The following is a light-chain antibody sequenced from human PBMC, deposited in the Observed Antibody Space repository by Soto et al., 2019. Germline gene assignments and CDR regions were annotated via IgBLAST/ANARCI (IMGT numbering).Light chain of an antibody. Sequence: QSALTQPASVSGSPGQSITISCTGTNSDVGSYDLVSWYQQHPGKAPKLMIFVVNKRPSGVSNRFSGSKSGNTASLTISGLQAEDESDYYCCSYAGGSTYVLFGGGTKVTVL. J-gene: IGLJ3*02. CDR3: CSYAGGSTYVL. CDR2: VVN. V-gene: IGLV2-23*02. CDR1: NSDVGSYDL.